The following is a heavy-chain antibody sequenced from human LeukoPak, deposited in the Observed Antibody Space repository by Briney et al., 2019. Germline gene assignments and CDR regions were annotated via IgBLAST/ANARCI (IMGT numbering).Heavy chain of an antibody. CDR3: ATVRRAPDYLDY. CDR2: FDPEDGET. J-gene: IGHJ4*02. CDR1: GYTLTELS. Sequence: ASVKVSCKVSGYTLTELSMHWVRQAPGEGLEWMGGFDPEDGETIYAQKFQGRVTMTEDTSTDTAYMELSSLRSEDTAVYYCATVRRAPDYLDYWGQGTLVTVSS. V-gene: IGHV1-24*01.